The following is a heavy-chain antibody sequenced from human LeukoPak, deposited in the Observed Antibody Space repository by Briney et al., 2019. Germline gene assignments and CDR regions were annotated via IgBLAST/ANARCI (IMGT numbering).Heavy chain of an antibody. Sequence: PSETLSLTCAVYGGSFSGYYWSWIRQPPGKGLEWIGEINHSGGTNYNPSFKSRVTISVDTSKNQFSLKLSSVTAADTAVYYCASVYYDFWSGYSGPDYWGQGTLVTVSS. V-gene: IGHV4-34*01. D-gene: IGHD3-3*01. CDR1: GGSFSGYY. CDR3: ASVYYDFWSGYSGPDY. CDR2: INHSGGT. J-gene: IGHJ4*02.